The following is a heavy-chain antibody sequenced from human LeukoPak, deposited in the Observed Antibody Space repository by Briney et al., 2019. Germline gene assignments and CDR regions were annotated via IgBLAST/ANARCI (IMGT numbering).Heavy chain of an antibody. D-gene: IGHD6-13*01. J-gene: IGHJ4*02. CDR1: GFTFSNAW. V-gene: IGHV3-15*01. Sequence: PGGSLRLSCAASGFTFSNAWMSWVRQAPGKGLEWVGRIKSKTDGGTTDYAAPLKGRFTISRDDSKNTLYLQMNSLKTEDTAVYYCTTRGSAGTRVFDYWGQGTLVTVSS. CDR3: TTRGSAGTRVFDY. CDR2: IKSKTDGGTT.